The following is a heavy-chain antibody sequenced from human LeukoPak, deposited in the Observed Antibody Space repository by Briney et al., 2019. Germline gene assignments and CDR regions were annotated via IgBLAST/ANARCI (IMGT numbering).Heavy chain of an antibody. V-gene: IGHV4-61*10. D-gene: IGHD3-22*01. J-gene: IGHJ5*02. CDR2: IYYSGST. Sequence: SSETLSLTCTVSGDSISSDDYYWSWIRQPAGKGLEWIGYIYYSGSTNYNPSLKSRVTISVDTSKNQFSLKLSSVTAADTAVYYCARVDDSSGYYYSGWFDPWGQGTLVTVSS. CDR3: ARVDDSSGYYYSGWFDP. CDR1: GDSISSDDYY.